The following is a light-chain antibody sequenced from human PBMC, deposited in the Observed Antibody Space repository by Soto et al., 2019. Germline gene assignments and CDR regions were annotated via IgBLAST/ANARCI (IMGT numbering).Light chain of an antibody. CDR2: ASS. Sequence: EIVLTQSPGTLSLSPGLRATVSCRASQDIASRSVAWYQQHPGQAPRLLIYASSTRATGIPDRFSGSGSGTDFTLTISRLEPEDFAVYYCQQYRSSPYTFGQGTKLEIK. CDR1: QDIASRS. J-gene: IGKJ2*01. V-gene: IGKV3-20*01. CDR3: QQYRSSPYT.